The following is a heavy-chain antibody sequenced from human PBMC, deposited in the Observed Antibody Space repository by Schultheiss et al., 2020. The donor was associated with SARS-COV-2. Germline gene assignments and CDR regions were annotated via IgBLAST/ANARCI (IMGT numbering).Heavy chain of an antibody. CDR3: ARAGAITGTTSLFDY. Sequence: SETLSLTCTVSGGSISSSSYYWGWIRQPPGKGLEWIGEINHSGSTNYNPSLKSRVTISVDTSKNQFSLKLSSVTAADTAVYYCARAGAITGTTSLFDYWGQGTLVTVSS. J-gene: IGHJ4*02. CDR2: INHSGST. CDR1: GGSISSSSYY. D-gene: IGHD1-7*01. V-gene: IGHV4-39*07.